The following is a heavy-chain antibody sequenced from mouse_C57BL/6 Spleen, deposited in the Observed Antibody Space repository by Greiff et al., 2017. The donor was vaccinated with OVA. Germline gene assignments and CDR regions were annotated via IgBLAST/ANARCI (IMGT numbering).Heavy chain of an antibody. D-gene: IGHD1-1*01. CDR1: GFSFNTYA. CDR3: VRQGDYYGSSLYAMDY. Sequence: EVKLMESGGGLVQPKGSLKLSCAASGFSFNTYAMNWVRQAPGKGLEWVARIRSKSNNYATYYADSVKDRFTISRDDSESMLYLQMNNLKTEDTAMYYCVRQGDYYGSSLYAMDYWGQGTSVTVSS. V-gene: IGHV10-1*01. CDR2: IRSKSNNYAT. J-gene: IGHJ4*01.